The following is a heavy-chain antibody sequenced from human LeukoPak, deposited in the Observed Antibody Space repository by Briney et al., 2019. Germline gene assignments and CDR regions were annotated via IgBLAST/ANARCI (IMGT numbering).Heavy chain of an antibody. Sequence: SETLSLTCAVYGGSFSGYYWSWIRQPPGKGLEWIGEINHSGSTNYNPSLKSRVTISVDTSKNQFSLKLSSVTAADTAVYYCARDCSSGSAYAFDIWGQGTMVTVSS. V-gene: IGHV4-34*01. J-gene: IGHJ3*02. CDR2: INHSGST. CDR3: ARDCSSGSAYAFDI. D-gene: IGHD6-19*01. CDR1: GGSFSGYY.